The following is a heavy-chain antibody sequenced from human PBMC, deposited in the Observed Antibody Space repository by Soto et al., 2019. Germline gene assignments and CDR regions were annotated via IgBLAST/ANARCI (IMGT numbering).Heavy chain of an antibody. CDR3: AALDYDILTGSYPHRPKFDY. Sequence: QLQLQESGPGLVKPSETLSLTCTVSGGSISSSSYYWGWIRQPPGKGLEWIGSIYYSGSTYYNPSLKSRVTISVDTSKNQFSLKLSSVTAADTAVYYCAALDYDILTGSYPHRPKFDYWGQGTLVTVSS. D-gene: IGHD3-9*01. J-gene: IGHJ4*02. CDR2: IYYSGST. V-gene: IGHV4-39*01. CDR1: GGSISSSSYY.